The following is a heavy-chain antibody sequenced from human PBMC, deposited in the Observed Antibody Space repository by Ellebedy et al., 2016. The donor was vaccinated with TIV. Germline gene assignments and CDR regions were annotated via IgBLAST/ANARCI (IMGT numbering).Heavy chain of an antibody. CDR3: AREYEEYYFDY. D-gene: IGHD3-10*01. J-gene: IGHJ4*02. Sequence: GGSLRLSCVASKFTVSYNYMNWVRQAPGKGPEWVSGIYTDDSTYYADSVKGRFTISRDNSKNTLYLQMNSLRAEDTAVYYCAREYEEYYFDYWGQGTLVTVSS. CDR2: IYTDDST. CDR1: KFTVSYNY. V-gene: IGHV3-66*01.